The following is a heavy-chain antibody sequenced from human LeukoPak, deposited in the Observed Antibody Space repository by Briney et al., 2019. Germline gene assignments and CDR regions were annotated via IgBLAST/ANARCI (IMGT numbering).Heavy chain of an antibody. CDR2: IWYDGSNK. CDR1: GFTFSSYG. Sequence: GRSLRLSCAASGFTFSSYGMHWVRQAPGKGLEWVAVIWYDGSNKYYADSVKGRFTISRDNSKNTLYLEMNSLRAVDTAVYYRARDRYSSGWADAFDIWGQGTMVTVSS. V-gene: IGHV3-33*01. J-gene: IGHJ3*02. D-gene: IGHD6-19*01. CDR3: ARDRYSSGWADAFDI.